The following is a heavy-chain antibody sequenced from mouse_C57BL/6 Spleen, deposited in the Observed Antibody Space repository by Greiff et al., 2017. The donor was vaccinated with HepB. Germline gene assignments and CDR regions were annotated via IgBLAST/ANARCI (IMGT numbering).Heavy chain of an antibody. J-gene: IGHJ4*01. D-gene: IGHD2-3*01. V-gene: IGHV1-62-2*01. CDR1: GYTFTEYT. CDR2: FYPGSGSI. CDR3: ARHEGWLLQGAPMDY. Sequence: FQLQQSGAELVKPGASVKLSCKASGYTFTEYTIHWVKQRSGQGLEWIGWFYPGSGSIKYNEKFKDKATLTADKSSSTVYMELSRLTAEDSAVYFGARHEGWLLQGAPMDYWGQGTSVTVSS.